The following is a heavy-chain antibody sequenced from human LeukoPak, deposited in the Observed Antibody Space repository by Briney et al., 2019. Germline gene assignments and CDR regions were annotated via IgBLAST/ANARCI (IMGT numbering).Heavy chain of an antibody. CDR1: GGTFNNYA. J-gene: IGHJ4*02. CDR2: FIPIFDTT. D-gene: IGHD5-12*01. V-gene: IGHV1-69*05. Sequence: SVKVSCKASGGTFNNYAVTRVRQAPGQGLEWMGGFIPIFDTTNYAPNFQGRVTITTDESSNIAYMELSSLKSEDTGVYYCARSNGYDYHFDYWGQGTLVTVSS. CDR3: ARSNGYDYHFDY.